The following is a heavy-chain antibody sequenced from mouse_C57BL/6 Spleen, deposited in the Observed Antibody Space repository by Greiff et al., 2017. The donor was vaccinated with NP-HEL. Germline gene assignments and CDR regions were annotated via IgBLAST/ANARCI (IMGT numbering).Heavy chain of an antibody. J-gene: IGHJ4*01. CDR2: IDPSDSYT. CDR3: ARITTVVATRAMDY. D-gene: IGHD1-1*01. Sequence: QVQLQQPGAELVIPGASVKLSCKASGYTFTSYWMHWVKQRPGQGLEWIGEIDPSDSYTNYNQKFKGKSTLTVDKSSSTAYMQLSSLTSEDSAVYYCARITTVVATRAMDYWGQGTSVTVSS. CDR1: GYTFTSYW. V-gene: IGHV1-69*01.